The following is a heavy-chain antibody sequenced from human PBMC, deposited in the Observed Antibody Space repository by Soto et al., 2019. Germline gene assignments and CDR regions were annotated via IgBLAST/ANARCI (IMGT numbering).Heavy chain of an antibody. CDR3: ARAYRPLAVARRTLYNWFDP. CDR2: IYYSGST. D-gene: IGHD6-19*01. Sequence: PETLSLTCTVSGGSISSYYRSWIRQPPGKGLEWIGYIYYSGSTNYNPSLKSRVTISLDTSKNQFSLKLSSVTAADTAVSYCARAYRPLAVARRTLYNWFDPWGQGTLVTV. CDR1: GGSISSYY. J-gene: IGHJ5*02. V-gene: IGHV4-59*01.